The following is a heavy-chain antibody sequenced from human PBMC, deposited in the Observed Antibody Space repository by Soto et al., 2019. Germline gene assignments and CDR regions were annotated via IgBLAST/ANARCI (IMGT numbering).Heavy chain of an antibody. Sequence: ASVKVSCKASGYTFTSYGISWVRQAPGQGLEWMGWISAYNGNTNYAQKLQGRVTITTDTSTSTAYMELRSLRSDDTAVYYCARVAGDFWSVPGPDHWGQGTLVTVSS. D-gene: IGHD3-3*01. CDR2: ISAYNGNT. CDR1: GYTFTSYG. J-gene: IGHJ5*02. V-gene: IGHV1-18*01. CDR3: ARVAGDFWSVPGPDH.